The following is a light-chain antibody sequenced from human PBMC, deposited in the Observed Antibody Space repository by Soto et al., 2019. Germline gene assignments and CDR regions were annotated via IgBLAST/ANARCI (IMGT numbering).Light chain of an antibody. Sequence: DIQMTQSPSSLSASVGDRVTITCRASQGISNYLAWYQQKPGKVPKLLIYAASTLQSGVPSRFSGSGSGPDFTLTISSLQTEDVATYYCQKYNFALWTFVQGTKVEIK. J-gene: IGKJ1*01. V-gene: IGKV1-27*01. CDR2: AAS. CDR3: QKYNFALWT. CDR1: QGISNY.